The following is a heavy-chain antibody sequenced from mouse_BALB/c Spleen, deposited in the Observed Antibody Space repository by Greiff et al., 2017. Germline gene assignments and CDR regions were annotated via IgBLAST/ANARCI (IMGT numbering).Heavy chain of an antibody. D-gene: IGHD2-10*02. J-gene: IGHJ1*01. Sequence: EVKLMESGGGLVQPGGSLKLSCAASGFTFSSYTMSWVRQTPEKRLEWVAYISNGGGSTYYPDTVKGRFTISRDNAKNTLYLQMSSLKSEDTAMYYCARHVWDGGYFDVWGAGTTVTVSS. CDR3: ARHVWDGGYFDV. V-gene: IGHV5-12-2*01. CDR2: ISNGGGST. CDR1: GFTFSSYT.